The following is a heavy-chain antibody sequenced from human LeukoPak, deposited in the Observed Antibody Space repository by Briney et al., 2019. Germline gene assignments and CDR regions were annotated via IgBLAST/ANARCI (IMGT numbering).Heavy chain of an antibody. D-gene: IGHD2-21*02. CDR3: AKDGGRVVTARNFDY. J-gene: IGHJ4*02. V-gene: IGHV3-23*01. Sequence: GGSLRLSCAASGFTFSSYAMSWVRQAPGKGLEGVSAISGSGGSTYYADSVKGRFTISRDNSKNTLYLQMSSLRAEDTSVYYCAKDGGRVVTARNFDYWGQGTLVTVSS. CDR1: GFTFSSYA. CDR2: ISGSGGST.